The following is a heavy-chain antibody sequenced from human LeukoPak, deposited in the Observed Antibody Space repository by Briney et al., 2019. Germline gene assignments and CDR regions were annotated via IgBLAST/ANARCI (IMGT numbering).Heavy chain of an antibody. D-gene: IGHD2-15*01. V-gene: IGHV1-69*05. J-gene: IGHJ5*02. CDR2: IIPIFGTA. CDR1: GGTFSSYA. Sequence: SVKVPCKASGGTFSSYAISWVRQAPGQGLEWMGRIIPIFGTANYAQKFQGRVTITTDESTSTAYMELSSLRSEDTAVYYCARGWGSGYCSGGSCPPPASWFDPWGQGTLVTVSS. CDR3: ARGWGSGYCSGGSCPPPASWFDP.